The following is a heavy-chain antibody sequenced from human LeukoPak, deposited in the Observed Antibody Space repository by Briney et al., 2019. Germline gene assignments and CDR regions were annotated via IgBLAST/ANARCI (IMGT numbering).Heavy chain of an antibody. V-gene: IGHV3-48*03. D-gene: IGHD3-22*01. Sequence: GGSLRLSCAASGFTFSSYEMNWVRQAPGKGLEWVSYISSSGSTIYYADSVKGRFTISRDNAKNSLYLQMNSLRAEDTAVYYCAGRYYYDSSSDYWGQGTLVTVSS. CDR3: AGRYYYDSSSDY. CDR1: GFTFSSYE. J-gene: IGHJ4*02. CDR2: ISSSGSTI.